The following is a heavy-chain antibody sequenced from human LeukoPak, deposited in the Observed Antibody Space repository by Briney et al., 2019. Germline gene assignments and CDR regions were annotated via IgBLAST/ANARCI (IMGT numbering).Heavy chain of an antibody. CDR3: ARSDPYSNYEETYYYYMDV. CDR2: IYYSGST. V-gene: IGHV4-59*01. CDR1: GGSISSYC. Sequence: SETLSLTCTVSGGSISSYCWSWIRQPPGKGLEWIGYIYYSGSTNYNPSLKSRVTISVDTSKNQFSLKLSSVTAADTAVYYCARSDPYSNYEETYYYYMDVWGKGTTVTVSS. D-gene: IGHD4-11*01. J-gene: IGHJ6*03.